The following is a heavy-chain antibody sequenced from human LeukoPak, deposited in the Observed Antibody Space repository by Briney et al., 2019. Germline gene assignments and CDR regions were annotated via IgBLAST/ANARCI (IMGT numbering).Heavy chain of an antibody. CDR2: IKQDGSEN. J-gene: IGHJ4*02. CDR3: ARVGSPMVRGGYYFDY. D-gene: IGHD3-10*01. Sequence: AGGSLRLSCAASGFTFSGYWMSWVRQAPGKGPEWVANIKQDGSENYYVDSVKGRFTISRDNAKNSLYLQMNSLRAEDTAVYYCARVGSPMVRGGYYFDYWGQGTLVTVSS. CDR1: GFTFSGYW. V-gene: IGHV3-7*04.